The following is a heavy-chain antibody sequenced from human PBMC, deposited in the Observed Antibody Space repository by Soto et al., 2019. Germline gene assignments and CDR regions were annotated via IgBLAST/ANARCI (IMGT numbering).Heavy chain of an antibody. CDR1: GYSFTSYW. CDR2: IYPGDSDT. Sequence: GESLKISCKGSGYSFTSYWIGWVRQMPGKGLEWMGIIYPGDSDTRYSPSFQGQVTISADKSISTAYLQWSSLKASDTAMYYCARLSGYSSWYYYYYYGMDVCGQRTTVIFSS. J-gene: IGHJ6*02. V-gene: IGHV5-51*01. CDR3: ARLSGYSSWYYYYYYGMDV. D-gene: IGHD6-13*01.